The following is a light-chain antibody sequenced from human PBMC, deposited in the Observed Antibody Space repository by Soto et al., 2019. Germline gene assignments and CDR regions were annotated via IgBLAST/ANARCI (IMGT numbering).Light chain of an antibody. Sequence: EIVMTQSPATLSVSPGERATLSCRASQSVSSNLAWYQQKPGQAPRLLIYGASTRATGIPARFSGSGSGTEFTLTIGSLQSEDCAVYYCQQYNNWPLTFGGGTKVEIK. V-gene: IGKV3-15*01. J-gene: IGKJ4*01. CDR1: QSVSSN. CDR3: QQYNNWPLT. CDR2: GAS.